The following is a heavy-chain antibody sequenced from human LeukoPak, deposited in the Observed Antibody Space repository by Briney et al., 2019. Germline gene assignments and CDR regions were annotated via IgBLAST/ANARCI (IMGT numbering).Heavy chain of an antibody. D-gene: IGHD2-15*01. J-gene: IGHJ5*02. CDR1: GYTFTGYY. CDR2: INPSSGGT. CDR3: ARGDCSVSGCHGGTWFDP. V-gene: IGHV1-2*02. Sequence: ASVTVSCKASGYTFTGYYIHWVRQAPGHGLEWMGWINPSSGGTNYAQSFQGRVTMTRDTSSSTAHMELSRLRSDDTAVYYCARGDCSVSGCHGGTWFDPWGQGTLVTVSS.